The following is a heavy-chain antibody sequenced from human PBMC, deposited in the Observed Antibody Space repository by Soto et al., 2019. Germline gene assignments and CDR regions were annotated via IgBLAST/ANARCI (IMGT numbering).Heavy chain of an antibody. Sequence: QVQLVQSGAEVKKPGSSVKVSCKASGGTFSSYTISWVRQAPGQGLEWMGRIIPILGIANYAQKFQGRVTITADKSTSTAYMELSSLRSEDTAVYYCARDGEYCSSTSCSPYYYMDVGGKGTTVTVSS. CDR3: ARDGEYCSSTSCSPYYYMDV. CDR1: GGTFSSYT. J-gene: IGHJ6*03. V-gene: IGHV1-69*08. CDR2: IIPILGIA. D-gene: IGHD2-2*01.